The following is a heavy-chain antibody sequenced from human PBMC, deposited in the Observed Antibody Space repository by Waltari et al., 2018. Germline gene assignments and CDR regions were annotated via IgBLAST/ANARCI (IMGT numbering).Heavy chain of an antibody. CDR3: ARVLTYPTYYGMDV. V-gene: IGHV3-48*03. Sequence: EVQLVESGGGLVQPGGSLRLSCAASGFTFNSYEMNWVRQAPGKGLEWVSYISSSGSTIYYADSVKGLFTISRDNAKNSLYLQMNSLRAEDTAVYYCARVLTYPTYYGMDVWGQGTTVTVSS. CDR2: ISSSGSTI. D-gene: IGHD1-26*01. CDR1: GFTFNSYE. J-gene: IGHJ6*02.